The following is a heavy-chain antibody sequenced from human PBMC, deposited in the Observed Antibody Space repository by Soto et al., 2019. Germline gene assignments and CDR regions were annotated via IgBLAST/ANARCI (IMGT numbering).Heavy chain of an antibody. CDR2: IDSDGSRI. CDR3: VRTSLVVAVATREDF. Sequence: EVQLVESGGGLVQPGESLRLSCAASGFTFSNYWMHWVRQAPGKGLVWVSRIDSDGSRITHADFVKGRFTISRDNAKNTVYLHMNSLTAEDTAVYYCVRTSLVVAVATREDFWGQGTLVTVSS. D-gene: IGHD2-15*01. V-gene: IGHV3-74*01. J-gene: IGHJ4*02. CDR1: GFTFSNYW.